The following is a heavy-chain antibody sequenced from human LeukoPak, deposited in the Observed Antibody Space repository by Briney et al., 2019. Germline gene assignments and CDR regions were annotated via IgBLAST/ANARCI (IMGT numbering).Heavy chain of an antibody. CDR1: GFTFSSYA. Sequence: GGSLRLSCAASGFTFSSYAMSWVRQAPGKGLEWVSAISGSGGSTYYADSVKGRFTISRDNSKNTLYLQMNSLRAEDTAVYYCAKGRMLGGDIVVVVAATALDYWGQGTLVTVSS. J-gene: IGHJ4*02. CDR3: AKGRMLGGDIVVVVAATALDY. V-gene: IGHV3-23*01. CDR2: ISGSGGST. D-gene: IGHD2-15*01.